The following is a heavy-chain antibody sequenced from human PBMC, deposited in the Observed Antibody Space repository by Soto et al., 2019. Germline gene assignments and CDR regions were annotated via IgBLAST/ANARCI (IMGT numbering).Heavy chain of an antibody. CDR1: GGSISSGGYY. V-gene: IGHV4-31*03. Sequence: SETLSLSCTVSGGSISSGGYYWSWIRQHPGKGLEWIGYIYYSGSTYYNPSLKSRVTISVDTSKNQFSLKLSSVTAADTAVYYCARDPPDRQGWFDPWGQGTLVTVSS. CDR2: IYYSGST. J-gene: IGHJ5*02. CDR3: ARDPPDRQGWFDP.